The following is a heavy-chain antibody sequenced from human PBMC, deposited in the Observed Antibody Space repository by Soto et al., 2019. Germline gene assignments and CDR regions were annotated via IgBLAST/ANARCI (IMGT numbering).Heavy chain of an antibody. V-gene: IGHV3-30-3*01. CDR1: GFTFSSYA. Sequence: GGSLRLSCAASGFTFSSYAMHWVRQAPGKGLEWVAVISYDGSNKYYADSAKGRFTISRDNSRNTLYLQMNSLRAEDTAVYYCARIDYYYDSSGYFDYWGQGTLVTVSS. D-gene: IGHD3-22*01. J-gene: IGHJ4*02. CDR2: ISYDGSNK. CDR3: ARIDYYYDSSGYFDY.